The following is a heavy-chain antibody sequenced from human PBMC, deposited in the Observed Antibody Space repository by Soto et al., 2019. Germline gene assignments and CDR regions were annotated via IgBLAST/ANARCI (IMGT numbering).Heavy chain of an antibody. J-gene: IGHJ3*02. CDR1: SGSISSSNW. V-gene: IGHV4-4*02. CDR2: IYHSGST. Sequence: QVQLQESGPGLVKPSGTLSLTCAVSSGSISSSNWWSWVRQPPGKGLEWIGEIYHSGSTNYNPSLKSRVTISVDKSKNQFSLKLSSVTAADTAVYYCARSLYYDFWSGSVGDAFDIWGQGTMVTVSS. CDR3: ARSLYYDFWSGSVGDAFDI. D-gene: IGHD3-3*01.